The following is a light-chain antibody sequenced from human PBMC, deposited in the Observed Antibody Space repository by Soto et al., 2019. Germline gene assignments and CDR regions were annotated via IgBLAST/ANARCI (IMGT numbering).Light chain of an antibody. Sequence: QSALTQPASVSGSPGQSITISCTGTSSDVGGYNYVSWYQQHPSKAPKLMIYEVSNRPSGVSNRFFGSKSGNTASLTISGLQTEDEADYYCSSFTSINTWVFGGGTKLTVL. CDR1: SSDVGGYNY. CDR3: SSFTSINTWV. V-gene: IGLV2-14*01. CDR2: EVS. J-gene: IGLJ3*02.